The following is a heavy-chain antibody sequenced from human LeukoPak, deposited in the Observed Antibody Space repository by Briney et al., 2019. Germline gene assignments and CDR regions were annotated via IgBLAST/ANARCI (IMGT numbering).Heavy chain of an antibody. CDR1: GYTFTGYY. D-gene: IGHD6-19*01. CDR3: ARDRRMGYSSGFNWFDP. J-gene: IGHJ5*02. Sequence: VKVSCKASGYTFTGYYMHWVRQAPGQGLEWMGWINPNSGGTNYAQKFQGRVTMTRDTSISTAYMELSRLRSDDTAVYYCARDRRMGYSSGFNWFDPWGQGTLVTVSS. V-gene: IGHV1-2*02. CDR2: INPNSGGT.